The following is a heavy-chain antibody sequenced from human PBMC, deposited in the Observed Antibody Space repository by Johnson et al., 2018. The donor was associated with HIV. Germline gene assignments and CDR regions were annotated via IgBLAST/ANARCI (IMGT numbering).Heavy chain of an antibody. Sequence: QVQLVESGGGVVQPGGSLRLSCAASGFTFSTYGMHWVRQAPGKGLEWVAFLRYDGNNKYYADSVKGRFTISRDNSKNTLYLQMNSLRAEDTAVYYGARDVGSGPAFDIWGQGTMVTVSS. CDR3: ARDVGSGPAFDI. D-gene: IGHD2-15*01. V-gene: IGHV3-30*02. CDR1: GFTFSTYG. CDR2: LRYDGNNK. J-gene: IGHJ3*02.